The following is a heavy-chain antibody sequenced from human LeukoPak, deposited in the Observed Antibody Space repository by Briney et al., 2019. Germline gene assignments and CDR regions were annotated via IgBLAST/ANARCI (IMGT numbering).Heavy chain of an antibody. CDR1: GFAFSVYA. V-gene: IGHV3-23*01. CDR2: INANSGTT. J-gene: IGHJ5*01. Sequence: GGSLRLSCTASGFAFSVYAMSWLRRPPGKGLEWVSTINANSGTTSYAASVRGRFTISRDNSKNTLYLQLNTLRADDTATYYCAKPISGGLAVTADWFHPWGRGTLVVVSS. CDR3: AKPISGGLAVTADWFHP. D-gene: IGHD6-19*01.